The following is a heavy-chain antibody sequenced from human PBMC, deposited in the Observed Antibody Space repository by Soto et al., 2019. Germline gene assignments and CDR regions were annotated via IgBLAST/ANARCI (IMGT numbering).Heavy chain of an antibody. D-gene: IGHD1-7*01. V-gene: IGHV3-23*01. CDR1: GFTFSSYA. CDR3: AKDGNRYNWNYDRFDR. CDR2: ISGSGGST. J-gene: IGHJ5*02. Sequence: GGSLRLSCAASGFTFSSYAMSWGLQAPWKGLEWVSAISGSGGSTYYADSVKGRFTISRDNSKNTLYLQMNSLRAEDTAVYYCAKDGNRYNWNYDRFDRWGQGTLVTVSS.